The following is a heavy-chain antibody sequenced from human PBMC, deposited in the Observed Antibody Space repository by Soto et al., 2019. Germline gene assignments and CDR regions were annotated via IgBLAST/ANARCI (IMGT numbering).Heavy chain of an antibody. V-gene: IGHV1-2*04. CDR3: ARVVVFDYGDPTGWFDP. J-gene: IGHJ5*02. Sequence: ASVKVSCKASGYTFTGYYMHWVRQAPGQGLEWMGWINPNSGGTNYAQKFQGWVTMTRDTSISTAYMELSRLRSDDTAVYYCARVVVFDYGDPTGWFDPWGQGTLVTVSS. CDR1: GYTFTGYY. CDR2: INPNSGGT. D-gene: IGHD4-17*01.